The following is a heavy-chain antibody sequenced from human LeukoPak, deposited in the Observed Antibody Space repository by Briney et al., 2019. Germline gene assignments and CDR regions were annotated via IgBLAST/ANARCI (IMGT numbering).Heavy chain of an antibody. CDR2: IYHSGST. Sequence: TSETLSLTCTVSGYSISSGYYWGWIRQPPGKGLEWIGSIYHSGSTYYNPSLKSRVTISVDTSKNQFSLKLSSVTAADTAVYYCARAGLYGDFDYWGQGTLVTVSS. D-gene: IGHD2-2*02. V-gene: IGHV4-38-2*02. CDR1: GYSISSGYY. J-gene: IGHJ4*02. CDR3: ARAGLYGDFDY.